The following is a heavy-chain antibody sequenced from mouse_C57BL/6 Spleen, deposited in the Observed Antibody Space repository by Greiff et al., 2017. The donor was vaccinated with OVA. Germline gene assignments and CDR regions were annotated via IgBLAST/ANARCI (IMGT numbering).Heavy chain of an antibody. CDR3: VNSNYDWYCDV. J-gene: IGHJ1*03. CDR2: IYPGDGDT. CDR1: GYAFSSSW. D-gene: IGHD2-5*01. Sequence: QVHVKQSGPELVKPGASVKISCKASGYAFSSSWMNWVKQRPGQGLEWIGGIYPGDGDTNYNGKFKGKATLTADKSSSTAYMQLSSLTSEDSAFYFCVNSNYDWYCDVWGTGTTVTVSS. V-gene: IGHV1-82*01.